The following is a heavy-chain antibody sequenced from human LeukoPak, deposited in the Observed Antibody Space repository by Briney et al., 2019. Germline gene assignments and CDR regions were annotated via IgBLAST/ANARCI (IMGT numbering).Heavy chain of an antibody. CDR2: INHSGST. CDR1: GYSISSGYY. D-gene: IGHD4-17*01. Sequence: PSETLSLTCTVSGYSISSGYYWGWIRQPPGKGLEWIGEINHSGSTNYNPSLKSRVTISVDTSKNQFSLKLSSVTAADTAVYYCARTWALTARITGDYQSFNYFDYWGQGTLVTVSS. V-gene: IGHV4-38-2*02. CDR3: ARTWALTARITGDYQSFNYFDY. J-gene: IGHJ4*02.